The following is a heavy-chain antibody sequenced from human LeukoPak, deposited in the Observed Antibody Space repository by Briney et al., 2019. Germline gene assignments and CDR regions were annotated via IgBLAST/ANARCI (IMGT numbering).Heavy chain of an antibody. CDR3: AGKGLRGVYYYYYMDV. V-gene: IGHV3-20*04. D-gene: IGHD3-10*01. J-gene: IGHJ6*03. CDR2: INWNGGST. CDR1: GFTFDDYG. Sequence: PGGSLRLSCAASGFTFDDYGMSWVRQAPGKGLEWVSGINWNGGSTGYADSVKGRFTISRDNAKNSLYLQMNSLRAEDTALYYCAGKGLRGVYYYYYMDVWGKGTTVTVSS.